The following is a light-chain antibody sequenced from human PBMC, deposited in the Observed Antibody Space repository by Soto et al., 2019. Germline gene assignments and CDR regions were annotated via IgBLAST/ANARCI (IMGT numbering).Light chain of an antibody. J-gene: IGKJ2*01. CDR2: TAS. Sequence: DIQMTQSPSSLSASVGDRVTITCRASQDIRNDLGWYQQKPGKAPKRLIFTASTLHSGVPSRFSGSGSGTDFTLTISSLQPEDFATYYCLQYNTYLRTFGQGTKLEIK. CDR3: LQYNTYLRT. V-gene: IGKV1-17*01. CDR1: QDIRND.